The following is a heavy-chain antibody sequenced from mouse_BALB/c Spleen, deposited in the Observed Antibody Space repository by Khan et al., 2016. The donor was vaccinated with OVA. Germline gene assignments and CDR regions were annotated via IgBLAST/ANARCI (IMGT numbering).Heavy chain of an antibody. CDR2: IWGGGST. J-gene: IGHJ4*01. CDR1: GFSLSDYG. CDR3: AKGVGSYYYTLDY. Sequence: VQLQQSGPGLVAPSQNLSLTCTVSGFSLSDYGVSWIRQPPGKGLEWLGVIWGGGSTYYNSDLKSRLSISKDNSKSHVFLKMSSLQSDDTAMFYCAKGVGSYYYTLDYWGQGTSVTVSS. V-gene: IGHV2-6-5*01.